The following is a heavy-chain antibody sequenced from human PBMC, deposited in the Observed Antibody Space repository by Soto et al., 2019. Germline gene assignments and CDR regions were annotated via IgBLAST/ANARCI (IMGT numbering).Heavy chain of an antibody. J-gene: IGHJ6*02. Sequence: PGKSLKISCKGSGYSFTSYWIGWVRQMPGKGLEWMGIIYPGDSDTRYSPSFQGQVTISADKSISTAYLQWSSLKASDTAMYYCARTYCGGDCYGYYYYGMDVWGQGTTVTVSS. V-gene: IGHV5-51*03. CDR2: IYPGDSDT. CDR3: ARTYCGGDCYGYYYYGMDV. CDR1: GYSFTSYW. D-gene: IGHD2-21*02.